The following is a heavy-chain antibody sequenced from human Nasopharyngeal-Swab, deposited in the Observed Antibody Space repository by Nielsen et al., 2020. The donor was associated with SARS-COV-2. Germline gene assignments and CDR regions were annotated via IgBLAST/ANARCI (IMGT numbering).Heavy chain of an antibody. Sequence: GGSLRLSCKGSGYSFTSYWIGWVRQMPGKGLEWMGIIYPGDSDTRYSPSFQGQVTISADKSISTAYLQWSSLKASDTAMYYCARTRHHDYYDAFDIWGQGTMVTVSS. CDR1: GYSFTSYW. J-gene: IGHJ3*02. D-gene: IGHD4-11*01. CDR3: ARTRHHDYYDAFDI. CDR2: IYPGDSDT. V-gene: IGHV5-51*01.